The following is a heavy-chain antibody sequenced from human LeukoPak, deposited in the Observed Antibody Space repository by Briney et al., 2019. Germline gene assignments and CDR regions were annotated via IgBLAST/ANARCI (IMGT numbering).Heavy chain of an antibody. V-gene: IGHV4-38-2*02. J-gene: IGHJ4*02. CDR2: IYHSGST. CDR1: GYSISSGYY. D-gene: IGHD3-10*01. CDR3: ARVGDSTYYSLDY. Sequence: SETLSLTCTVSGYSISSGYYWGWIRQPPGKGLEWIGSIYHSGSTYYNPSLKSRVTMSVDTSKNQFSLKLSSVTAADTAVYYCARVGDSTYYSLDYWGQGTLVTVSS.